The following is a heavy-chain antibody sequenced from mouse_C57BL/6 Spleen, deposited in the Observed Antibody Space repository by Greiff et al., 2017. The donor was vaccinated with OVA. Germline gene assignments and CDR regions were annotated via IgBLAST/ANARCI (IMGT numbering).Heavy chain of an antibody. CDR2: IYPSDSET. Sequence: VKLQQPGAELVRPGSSVKLSCKASGYTFTSYWMDWVKQRPGQGLEWIGNIYPSDSETHYNQKFKDKATLNVDKSSSTAYMQLSSLTSEDSAVYYCARDYYGLDYWGQGTTLTVSS. V-gene: IGHV1-61*01. CDR3: ARDYYGLDY. D-gene: IGHD1-1*01. CDR1: GYTFTSYW. J-gene: IGHJ2*01.